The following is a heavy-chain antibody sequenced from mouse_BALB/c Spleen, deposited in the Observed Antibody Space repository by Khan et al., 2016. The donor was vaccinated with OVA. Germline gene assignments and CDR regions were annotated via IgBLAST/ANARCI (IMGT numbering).Heavy chain of an antibody. CDR3: ARSISYWYFDV. D-gene: IGHD6-2*01. CDR1: GYTFTNYG. J-gene: IGHJ1*01. CDR2: INTYTGQP. Sequence: QIQLVQSGPELTKPGETVKISCKASGYTFTNYGMNWVKQAPGKGLKWMGWINTYTGQPTYADDFKGRFAFSLETSASTAYLQINNLKNEDTATYFCARSISYWYFDVWGAGTTVTVSS. V-gene: IGHV9-3-1*01.